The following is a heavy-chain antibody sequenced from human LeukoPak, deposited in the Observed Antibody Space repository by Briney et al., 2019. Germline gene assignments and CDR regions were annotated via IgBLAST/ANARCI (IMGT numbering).Heavy chain of an antibody. V-gene: IGHV3-21*01. CDR3: ASTRLLET. Sequence: GGSLRLSCAASGFTFSSYSMNWVRQAPGKGLEWVSSISSRSSYIYYADSVKGRFTISRDNAKNSLYLQMNSLRAEDTAVYYCASTRLLETWGQGTLVTVSS. CDR2: ISSRSSYI. CDR1: GFTFSSYS. D-gene: IGHD3-3*01. J-gene: IGHJ4*02.